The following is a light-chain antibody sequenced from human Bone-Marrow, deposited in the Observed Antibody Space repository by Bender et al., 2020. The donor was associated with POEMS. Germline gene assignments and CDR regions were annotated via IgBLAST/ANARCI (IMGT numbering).Light chain of an antibody. J-gene: IGLJ2*01. CDR1: SRDVGRFNL. V-gene: IGLV2-14*02. CDR2: ELD. Sequence: QSALTQPASVSGSPGQSITISCAGTSRDVGRFNLVSWYQQYPGKAPKLIIYELDKRPSGISDRFSGSKSGNTASLTISGLQAEDEADYYCSSYTGSDSVLFGGGTKLTVL. CDR3: SSYTGSDSVL.